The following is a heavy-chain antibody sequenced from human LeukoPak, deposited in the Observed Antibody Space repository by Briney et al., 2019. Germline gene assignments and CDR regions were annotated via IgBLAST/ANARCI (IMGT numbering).Heavy chain of an antibody. J-gene: IGHJ5*02. CDR3: ARLGDCYGSGSLYNWFDP. D-gene: IGHD3-10*01. Sequence: ASVKVSCRASGYTFTGYYMHWVRQAPGQGLEWMGWINPNSGGTNYAQKFQGRVTMTRDTSISTAYMELSRLRSDDTAVYYCARLGDCYGSGSLYNWFDPWGQGTLVTVSS. V-gene: IGHV1-2*02. CDR2: INPNSGGT. CDR1: GYTFTGYY.